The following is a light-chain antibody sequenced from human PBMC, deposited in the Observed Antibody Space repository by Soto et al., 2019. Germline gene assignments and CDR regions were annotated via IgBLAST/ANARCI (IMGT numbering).Light chain of an antibody. CDR3: QQYDNLPLT. CDR2: DAS. Sequence: EIQMTQSPSSLSASVGDRVTITRLASQDINNYLNWYQQKSGKAPKLLIYDASDLETGVPSRFSGSGSGTDFTFTISSLQPEDIATYYCQQYDNLPLTFGGGTKVDIK. CDR1: QDINNY. J-gene: IGKJ4*01. V-gene: IGKV1-33*01.